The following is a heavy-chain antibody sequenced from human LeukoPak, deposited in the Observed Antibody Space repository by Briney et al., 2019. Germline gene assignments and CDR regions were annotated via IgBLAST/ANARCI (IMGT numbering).Heavy chain of an antibody. CDR3: ASGYDSSGYYGSFNDY. CDR2: ISSSSSYI. D-gene: IGHD3-22*01. V-gene: IGHV3-21*01. J-gene: IGHJ4*02. CDR1: GFTFISYS. Sequence: GGSLRLSCAASGFTFISYSMNWVRQAPGKGLEWVSSISSSSSYIYYADSVKGRFTISRDNAKNSLYLQMNSLRAEDTAVYYCASGYDSSGYYGSFNDYWGQGTLVTVSS.